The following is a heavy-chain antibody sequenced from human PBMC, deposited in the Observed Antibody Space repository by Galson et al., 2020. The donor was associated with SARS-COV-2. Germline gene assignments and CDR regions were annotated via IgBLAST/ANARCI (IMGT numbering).Heavy chain of an antibody. D-gene: IGHD3-10*01. CDR3: AKDTGSSGFGELSRYYYYGMDV. CDR1: GFTFDDYD. J-gene: IGHJ6*02. CDR2: ISCAGGST. Sequence: GGSLRLSCAASGFTFDDYDMHWVRQAPGKGLEWVSLISCAGGSTYYADSVKGRFTISRDNSKNSLNLQMNRLRAEDTALYYCAKDTGSSGFGELSRYYYYGMDVWGQGTTVTVSS. V-gene: IGHV3-43D*03.